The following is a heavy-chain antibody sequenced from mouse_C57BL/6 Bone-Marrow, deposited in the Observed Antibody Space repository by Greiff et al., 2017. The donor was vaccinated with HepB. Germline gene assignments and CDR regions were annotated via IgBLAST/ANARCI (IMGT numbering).Heavy chain of an antibody. CDR3: ARPARGDY. CDR1: GFTFSDYG. J-gene: IGHJ4*01. CDR2: ISSGSSTI. V-gene: IGHV5-17*01. Sequence: EVQLVESGGGLVKPGGSLKLSCAASGFTFSDYGMHWVRQAPEKGLEWVAYISSGSSTIYYAHKVKGRFTISRDNAKNTLFLQMTSLRSEDTAMYYCARPARGDYWGQGTSVTVSS.